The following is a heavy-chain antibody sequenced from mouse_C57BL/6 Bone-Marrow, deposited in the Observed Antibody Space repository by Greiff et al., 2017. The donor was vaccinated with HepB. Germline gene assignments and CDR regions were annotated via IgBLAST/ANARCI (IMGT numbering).Heavy chain of an antibody. CDR2: IYPGSGST. V-gene: IGHV1-55*01. CDR3: ARGFRPWITTVVDYYAMDY. CDR1: GYTFTSYW. J-gene: IGHJ4*01. D-gene: IGHD1-1*01. Sequence: QVQLKQPGAELVKPGASVKMSCKASGYTFTSYWITWVKQRPGQGLEWIGDIYPGSGSTNYNEKFKSKATLTVDTSSSTAYMQLSSLTSEDSAVYYCARGFRPWITTVVDYYAMDYWGQGTSVTVSS.